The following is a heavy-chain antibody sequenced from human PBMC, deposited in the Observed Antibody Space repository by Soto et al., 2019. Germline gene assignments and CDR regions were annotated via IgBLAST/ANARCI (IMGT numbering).Heavy chain of an antibody. CDR2: IIPMFGSA. D-gene: IGHD3-22*01. J-gene: IGHJ6*02. CDR1: GGTFINYA. CDR3: ASIYYYDTCAYGCSSSYYFAMDV. V-gene: IGHV1-69*01. Sequence: QVQLVQSGTEVKKPGSSVKVSCKASGGTFINYAFSWLRQAPGQGREWMGVIIPMFGSANYAQSFQGRVTIAADESTSTVYVELGSLRSDDTAVFYCASIYYYDTCAYGCSSSYYFAMDVGGQGTTVTVSS.